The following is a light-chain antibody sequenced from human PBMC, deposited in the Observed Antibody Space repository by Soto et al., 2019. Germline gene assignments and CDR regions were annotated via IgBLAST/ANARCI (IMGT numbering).Light chain of an antibody. J-gene: IGLJ1*01. CDR3: AAWDDSLSGRV. CDR2: RNN. CDR1: SSNTGSNY. V-gene: IGLV1-47*01. Sequence: QSVLTQAPSASGTPGQRVTISCSGSSSNTGSNYVYWYQQLPGTAPKLLIYRNNQRPSGVPDRFSGSKSGTTASLAISGLRSEDEADYYCAAWDDSLSGRVFGTGTKVTVL.